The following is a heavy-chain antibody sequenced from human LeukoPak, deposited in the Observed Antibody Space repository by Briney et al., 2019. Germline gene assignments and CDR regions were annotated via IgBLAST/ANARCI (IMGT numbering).Heavy chain of an antibody. D-gene: IGHD2-2*01. V-gene: IGHV3-30*02. CDR2: IRYDGSNK. Sequence: GSLRLSCAASGFTFSSYGMHWVRQAPGKGLEWVAFIRYDGSNKYYADSVKGRFTISRDNSKNTLYLQMNSLRAEDTAVYYCAKDSEYQLLSGYFQHWGQGTLVTVSS. CDR3: AKDSEYQLLSGYFQH. J-gene: IGHJ1*01. CDR1: GFTFSSYG.